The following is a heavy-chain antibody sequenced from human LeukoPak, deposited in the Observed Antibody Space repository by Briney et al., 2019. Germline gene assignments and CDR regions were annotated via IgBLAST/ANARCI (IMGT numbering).Heavy chain of an antibody. CDR3: ARDQIGPTYYDILTGYYLPSGLFDH. V-gene: IGHV3-7*03. D-gene: IGHD3-9*01. CDR2: IKQDGSEK. Sequence: GGSLRLSCAASGFTFSSYWMSWVRQAPGKGLEWVANIKQDGSEKYYVDSVKGRFTISRDNAKNSLYLQMNSLRAEDTAVYYCARDQIGPTYYDILTGYYLPSGLFDHWGQGTLVTVSS. J-gene: IGHJ4*02. CDR1: GFTFSSYW.